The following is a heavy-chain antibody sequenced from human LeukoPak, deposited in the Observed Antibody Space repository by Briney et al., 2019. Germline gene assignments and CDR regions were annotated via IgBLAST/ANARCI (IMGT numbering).Heavy chain of an antibody. J-gene: IGHJ4*02. D-gene: IGHD2-15*01. Sequence: SETLSLTCGVSGGSFSGYYWSWIRQPPGKGLEWIGDINHSGRTNYNSPLKSRVTISLDTSKNQFSLKLSSVTAADTAVYYCASAGLDCSGGRCYSPYYFDCWGQGTLVTVSS. CDR1: GGSFSGYY. CDR2: INHSGRT. V-gene: IGHV4-34*01. CDR3: ASAGLDCSGGRCYSPYYFDC.